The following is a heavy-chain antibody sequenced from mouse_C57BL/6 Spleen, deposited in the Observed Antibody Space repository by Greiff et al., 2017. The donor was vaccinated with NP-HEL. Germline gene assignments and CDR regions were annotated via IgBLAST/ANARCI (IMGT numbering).Heavy chain of an antibody. Sequence: QVQLKQPGAELVKPGASVKLSCKASGYTFTSYWMQWVKQRPGQGLEWIGEIDPSDSYTNYNQKFKGKATLTVDTSSSTAYMQLSSLTSEDSAVYYCALRKDYYDYEFAYWGQGTLVTVSA. V-gene: IGHV1-50*01. CDR2: IDPSDSYT. J-gene: IGHJ3*01. CDR1: GYTFTSYW. CDR3: ALRKDYYDYEFAY. D-gene: IGHD2-4*01.